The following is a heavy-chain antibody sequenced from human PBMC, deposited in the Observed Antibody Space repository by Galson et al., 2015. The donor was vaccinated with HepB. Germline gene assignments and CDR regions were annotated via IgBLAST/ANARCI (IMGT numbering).Heavy chain of an antibody. V-gene: IGHV3-23*01. CDR3: AKAGDYGDHEDQNFDC. J-gene: IGHJ4*02. CDR1: EFTFSSYA. Sequence: SLRLSCAASEFTFSSYAMSWVRQAPGKGLEWVSGISGCGGRTYYADSVKGRFTISRDNSKNTLNLQMNSLRGEDTAVYYCAKAGDYGDHEDQNFDCWGLGTLVTVSS. CDR2: ISGCGGRT. D-gene: IGHD4-17*01.